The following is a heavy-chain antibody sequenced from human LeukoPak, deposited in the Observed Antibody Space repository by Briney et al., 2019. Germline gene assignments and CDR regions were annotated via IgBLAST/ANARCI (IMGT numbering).Heavy chain of an antibody. Sequence: PGGSLRLSCAASGFTVSSNYMSWVRQAPGKGLEWVSVIYRGGSKDYGASVKGRFTISRDNSKKTLYPQMNSLRAEDTAIYYCARIFYYGSGNNWFDPWGQGTLVTVSS. V-gene: IGHV3-53*01. CDR2: IYRGGSK. CDR1: GFTVSSNY. D-gene: IGHD3-10*01. CDR3: ARIFYYGSGNNWFDP. J-gene: IGHJ5*02.